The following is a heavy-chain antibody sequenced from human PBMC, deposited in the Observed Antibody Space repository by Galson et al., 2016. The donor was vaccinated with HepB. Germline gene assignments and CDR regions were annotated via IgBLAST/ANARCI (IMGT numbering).Heavy chain of an antibody. Sequence: SLRLSCAASGFSFSTFTVNWVRQVPGKGLEWVLSISSSSLYIYYADSLRGRFTVSRDNSKNSLFLQMNSLGAEDTAIYYCARWSRGTGSSLDFWGQGTLVTVSS. V-gene: IGHV3-21*06. CDR2: ISSSSLYI. CDR3: ARWSRGTGSSLDF. J-gene: IGHJ4*02. CDR1: GFSFSTFT. D-gene: IGHD3-10*01.